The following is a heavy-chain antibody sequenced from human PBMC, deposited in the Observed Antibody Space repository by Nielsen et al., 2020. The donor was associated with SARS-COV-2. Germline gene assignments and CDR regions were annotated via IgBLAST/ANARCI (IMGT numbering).Heavy chain of an antibody. CDR3: ARTSGSYNTYYFDY. V-gene: IGHV4-39*07. D-gene: IGHD1-26*01. Sequence: SETLSLTCTVSGGSISSSSYYWGWIRQPPGKGLEWIGSIYYSGSTNYNPSLKSRVTISVDTSKNQFSLKLSSVTAADTAVYYCARTSGSYNTYYFDYWGQGTLVTVSS. CDR2: IYYSGST. J-gene: IGHJ4*02. CDR1: GGSISSSSYY.